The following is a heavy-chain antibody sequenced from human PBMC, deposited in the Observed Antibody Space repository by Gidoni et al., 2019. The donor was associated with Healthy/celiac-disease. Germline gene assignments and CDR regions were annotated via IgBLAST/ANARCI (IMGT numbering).Heavy chain of an antibody. CDR3: ARDPYGSGSNIGNWFDP. Sequence: QVQLVQSGAEVKKPGSSVKVSCKASGGTFSRYAISWVRQAPGQGLEWMGGIIPIFGTANYAQKFQGRVTITADESTRTAYMELSSLRSEDTAVYYCARDPYGSGSNIGNWFDPWGQGTLVTVSS. J-gene: IGHJ5*02. D-gene: IGHD3-10*01. CDR1: GGTFSRYA. V-gene: IGHV1-69*01. CDR2: IIPIFGTA.